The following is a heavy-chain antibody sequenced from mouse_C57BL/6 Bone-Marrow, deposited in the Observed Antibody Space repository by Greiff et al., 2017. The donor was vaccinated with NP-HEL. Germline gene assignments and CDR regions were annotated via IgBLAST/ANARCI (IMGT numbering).Heavy chain of an antibody. Sequence: VQGVESGAELARPGASVKLSCKASGYTFTSYGISWVKQRTGQGLEWIGEIYPRSGNTYYNEKFKGKATLTADKSSSTAYMELRSLTSEDSAVYFCARGMTVERFAYWGQGTLVTVSA. V-gene: IGHV1-81*01. J-gene: IGHJ3*01. CDR2: IYPRSGNT. D-gene: IGHD1-1*01. CDR1: GYTFTSYG. CDR3: ARGMTVERFAY.